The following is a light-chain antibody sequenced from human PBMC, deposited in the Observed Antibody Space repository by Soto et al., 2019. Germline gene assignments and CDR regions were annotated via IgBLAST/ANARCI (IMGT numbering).Light chain of an antibody. CDR1: QGISSSH. CDR3: QQFGSSRWT. J-gene: IGKJ1*01. Sequence: VVLTQSPGTLSLSNGERATLSCSASQGISSSHLAWYQQKPGQAPRLLIYGASNRATGIPDRFSGHGSGTDFTLTISRLEPEDSAVFYCQQFGSSRWTFGQGTMVDIK. CDR2: GAS. V-gene: IGKV3-20*01.